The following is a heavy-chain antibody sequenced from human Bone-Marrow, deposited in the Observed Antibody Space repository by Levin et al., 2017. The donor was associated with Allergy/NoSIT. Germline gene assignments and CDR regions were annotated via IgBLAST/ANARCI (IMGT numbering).Heavy chain of an antibody. Sequence: GASVKVSCKASGGTFSSYAISWVRQAPGQGLEWMGGIIPIFGTANYAQKFQGRVTITADESTSTAYMELSSLRSEDTAVYYCAREQQLVLRPQINWFDPWVQGTLVTVSS. J-gene: IGHJ5*02. V-gene: IGHV1-69*13. CDR3: AREQQLVLRPQINWFDP. D-gene: IGHD6-13*01. CDR2: IIPIFGTA. CDR1: GGTFSSYA.